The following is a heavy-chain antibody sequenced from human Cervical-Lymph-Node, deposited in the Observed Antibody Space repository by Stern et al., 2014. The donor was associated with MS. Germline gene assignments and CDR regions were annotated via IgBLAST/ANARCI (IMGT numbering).Heavy chain of an antibody. CDR2: IYYSGST. J-gene: IGHJ5*02. CDR1: GGSISSYY. V-gene: IGHV4-59*01. CDR3: AREMRAVTTLQFDP. D-gene: IGHD4-11*01. Sequence: VQLVESGPGLVKPSETLSLTCTVSGGSISSYYWSWIRQPPGKGLEWIGYIYYSGSTNYNPSLKSRVTISVDTSKNQFSLKLSSVTAADTAVYYCAREMRAVTTLQFDPWGQGTLVTVSS.